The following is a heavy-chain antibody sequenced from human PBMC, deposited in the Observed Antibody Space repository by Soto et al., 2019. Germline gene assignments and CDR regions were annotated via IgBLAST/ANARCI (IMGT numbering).Heavy chain of an antibody. CDR1: GFTFNTYN. D-gene: IGHD7-27*01. CDR3: AREMSLSGRAYFDY. V-gene: IGHV3-48*02. Sequence: EVQLVESGGGLVQPGGSLRLSCTASGFTFNTYNMNWVRQAPGKGLEWVSYISSSSYTISYADSIKGRFTISRDNAKKSLYLQMNSLIDQDTAVYYCAREMSLSGRAYFDYWGQGTLISVSS. J-gene: IGHJ4*02. CDR2: ISSSSYTI.